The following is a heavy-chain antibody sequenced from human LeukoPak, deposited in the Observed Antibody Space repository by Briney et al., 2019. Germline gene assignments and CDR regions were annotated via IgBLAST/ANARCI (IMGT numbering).Heavy chain of an antibody. Sequence: SDTLSLTCSVSGASVSDGNYYGSWIRQPPGKGLEWIGYMFYSESTKYNPSLKSRVTISVDKSKNQFSMPMSSVTAADTAVYYCARLEGGGDYFDYWGQGTLVTVSS. D-gene: IGHD3-10*01. CDR1: GASVSDGNYY. V-gene: IGHV4-61*01. CDR3: ARLEGGGDYFDY. J-gene: IGHJ4*02. CDR2: MFYSEST.